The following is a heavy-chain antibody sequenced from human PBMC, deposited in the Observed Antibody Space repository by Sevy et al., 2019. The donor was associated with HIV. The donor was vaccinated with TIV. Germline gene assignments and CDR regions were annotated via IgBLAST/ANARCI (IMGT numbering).Heavy chain of an antibody. Sequence: GESLKISCAASGFTFSTYTMNWVRQAPGKGLEWVSSISSSISYIYYADSVKGRFTISRDNAKNSLYLQMNSLRVEDTAVYYCARAAYYCSTTSCYIDYWGQGTLVTVSS. CDR3: ARAAYYCSTTSCYIDY. D-gene: IGHD2-2*02. CDR2: ISSSISYI. CDR1: GFTFSTYT. V-gene: IGHV3-21*01. J-gene: IGHJ4*02.